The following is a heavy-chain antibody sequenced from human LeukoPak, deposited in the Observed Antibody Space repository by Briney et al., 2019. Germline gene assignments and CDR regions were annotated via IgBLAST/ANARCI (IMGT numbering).Heavy chain of an antibody. CDR2: IYYSGST. Sequence: PSETLSLTCTVSGGSISSSSYYWGWIRQPPGKGLEWIGSIYYSGSTYYNPSLKSRVTISVDTSKNQFSLKLSSVTAADTAVYYCARNAQDYDSSGYYYYYMDVWGKGTTVTVSS. D-gene: IGHD3-22*01. CDR3: ARNAQDYDSSGYYYYYMDV. J-gene: IGHJ6*03. CDR1: GGSISSSSYY. V-gene: IGHV4-39*07.